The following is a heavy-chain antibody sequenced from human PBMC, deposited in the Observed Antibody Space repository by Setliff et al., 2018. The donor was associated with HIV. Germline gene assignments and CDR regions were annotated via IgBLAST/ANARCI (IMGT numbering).Heavy chain of an antibody. CDR2: ISAYNGNT. D-gene: IGHD5-12*01. CDR1: GGNFRSYG. Sequence: ASVKVSCKASGGNFRSYGISWVRQAPGQGLEWMGWISAYNGNTNYAQKFQGRVTITTDESTSTAYMELSGLRSEDTAVYYCASAGAWQRNALDIWGQGTMVTVSS. CDR3: ASAGAWQRNALDI. V-gene: IGHV1-18*01. J-gene: IGHJ3*02.